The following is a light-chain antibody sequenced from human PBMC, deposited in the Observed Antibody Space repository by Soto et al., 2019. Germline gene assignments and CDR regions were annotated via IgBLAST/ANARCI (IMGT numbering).Light chain of an antibody. Sequence: DVVMTQSPLFLPVTLGQPASISCRSSQSLIHSDGNTYLSWFQQRPGQSPRRLIYEVSDRDSGVPDRFTGSGSGTDFTLKISRVEADDVGVYYCLQGTHWPWTFGQGTEVEIK. V-gene: IGKV2-30*02. J-gene: IGKJ1*01. CDR2: EVS. CDR3: LQGTHWPWT. CDR1: QSLIHSDGNTY.